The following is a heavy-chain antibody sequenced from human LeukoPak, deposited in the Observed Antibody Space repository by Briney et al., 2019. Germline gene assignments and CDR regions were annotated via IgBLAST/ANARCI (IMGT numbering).Heavy chain of an antibody. D-gene: IGHD1-26*01. Sequence: GGSLRLSCAGSGFIFSNAWMNWVRQALGNGPEWVGRIKSNTDGGTTDDAAPVKGRFTISRDDSKNTLYLQMNSLETEDTAVYYCALNESGNYDYWGQGTLVTVSS. CDR1: GFIFSNAW. CDR2: IKSNTDGGTT. CDR3: ALNESGNYDY. J-gene: IGHJ4*02. V-gene: IGHV3-15*01.